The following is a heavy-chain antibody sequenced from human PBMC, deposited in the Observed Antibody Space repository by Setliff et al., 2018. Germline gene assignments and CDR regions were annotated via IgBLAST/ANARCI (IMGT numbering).Heavy chain of an antibody. CDR3: FGAGTCSY. CDR2: IRYDGSEK. J-gene: IGHJ4*02. CDR1: GFTFSKYG. D-gene: IGHD3-10*01. V-gene: IGHV3-30*02. Sequence: PGGSLRLSCAASGFTFSKYGMYWVRQAPGKGLEWVAFIRYDGSEKYYADSVKGRFTISRDNAKNSLSLQMNNLRSEDTAVYYCFGAGTCSYWGQGTLVTVSS.